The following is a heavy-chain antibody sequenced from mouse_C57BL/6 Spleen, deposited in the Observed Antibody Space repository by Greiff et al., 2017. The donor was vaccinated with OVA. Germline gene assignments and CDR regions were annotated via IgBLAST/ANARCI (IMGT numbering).Heavy chain of an antibody. CDR3: ARPDTRGYYFDY. Sequence: VQLQQSGGGLVKPGGSLKLSCAASGFTFSDYGMHWVRQAPEKGLEWVAYISSGSSTIYYADTVKGRFTISRDNAKNTLFLQMTSLRSEDTAMYYCARPDTRGYYFDYWGQGTTLTVSS. D-gene: IGHD3-3*01. J-gene: IGHJ2*01. V-gene: IGHV5-17*01. CDR1: GFTFSDYG. CDR2: ISSGSSTI.